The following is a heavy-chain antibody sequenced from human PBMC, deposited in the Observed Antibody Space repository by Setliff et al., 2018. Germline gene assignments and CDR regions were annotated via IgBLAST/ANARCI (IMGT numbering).Heavy chain of an antibody. CDR2: IYYSGST. D-gene: IGHD3-22*01. Sequence: SETLSLTCAVYGGSFSGYYWSWIRQPPGKGLEWIGSIYYSGSTYYNPSLKSRVTISVDTSKNQFSLKLNSVTAADTAVYYCARGPVMIVATGYFDYWGQGTLVTVSS. J-gene: IGHJ4*02. V-gene: IGHV4-34*01. CDR1: GGSFSGYY. CDR3: ARGPVMIVATGYFDY.